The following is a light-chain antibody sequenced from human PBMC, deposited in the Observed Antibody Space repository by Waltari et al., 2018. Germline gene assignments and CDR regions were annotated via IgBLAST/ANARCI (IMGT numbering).Light chain of an antibody. V-gene: IGKV4-1*01. CDR3: QQYYTTPYT. CDR2: WAS. CDR1: QSDLYSSNSRNC. J-gene: IGKJ2*01. Sequence: DIVMTQSPDSLGVSLGERATINCKSSQSDLYSSNSRNCLAWFQQRPGKPPRLLIYWASTRECGVPDRFSGSGSGTDFTLTISSLQAEDVAIYYCQQYYTTPYTFGQGTKLDIK.